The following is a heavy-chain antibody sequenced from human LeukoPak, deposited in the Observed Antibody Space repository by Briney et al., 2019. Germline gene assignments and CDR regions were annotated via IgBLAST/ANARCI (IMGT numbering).Heavy chain of an antibody. J-gene: IGHJ6*03. CDR1: GFTFSSYG. CDR3: ARAPLRVTNYYYYMDV. D-gene: IGHD4-11*01. CDR2: ISYDGSNK. Sequence: PGRSLRLSCAASGFTFSSYGMHCVCQAPGKGLEWVAVISYDGSNKCYADSVKGRFTISRDNAKNSLYLQMNSLRAEDTAVYYCARAPLRVTNYYYYMDVWGKGTTVTISS. V-gene: IGHV3-30*03.